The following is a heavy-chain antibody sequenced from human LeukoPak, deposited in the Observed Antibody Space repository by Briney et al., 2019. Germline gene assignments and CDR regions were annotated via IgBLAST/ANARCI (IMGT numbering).Heavy chain of an antibody. J-gene: IGHJ4*02. CDR2: IIPVFGTP. Sequence: SVKVSCKASGGTFNIYAFNWVRQAPGQGLEWMGRIIPVFGTPHYAQKYQGRLTITTDEFASTVYMELSSLRSQDTAIYYCARIEGDYGVFVFWGQGTLVTVSS. CDR3: ARIEGDYGVFVF. V-gene: IGHV1-69*05. D-gene: IGHD4-17*01. CDR1: GGTFNIYA.